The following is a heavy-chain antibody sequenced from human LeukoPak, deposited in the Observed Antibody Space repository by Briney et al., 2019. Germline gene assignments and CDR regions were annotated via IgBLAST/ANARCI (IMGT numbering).Heavy chain of an antibody. CDR3: ATRYYGSGSYYRYFDY. Sequence: ASVKVSCKASGGTFSSYAISWVRQAPGQGLEWMGGIIPIFGTANYAQKFQGRVTITADESTSTAYMELSSLRSEDTAVYYCATRYYGSGSYYRYFDYWGQGTLVTVSS. CDR2: IIPIFGTA. J-gene: IGHJ4*02. CDR1: GGTFSSYA. D-gene: IGHD3-10*01. V-gene: IGHV1-69*13.